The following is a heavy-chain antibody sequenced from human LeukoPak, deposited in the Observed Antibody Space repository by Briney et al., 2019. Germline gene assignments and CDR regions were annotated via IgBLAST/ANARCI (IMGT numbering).Heavy chain of an antibody. CDR1: GGSISSYY. CDR3: ARVLGYRSSTSCYGGPDYYGMDV. Sequence: SETLSLTCTVSGGSISSYYWSWIRQPPGKGLEWIGYIYYSGSTNYNPSLKSRVTISVDTSKNQFSLKLSSVTAADTAVYYCARVLGYRSSTSCYGGPDYYGMDVWGKGTTVTVSS. D-gene: IGHD2-2*01. CDR2: IYYSGST. J-gene: IGHJ6*04. V-gene: IGHV4-59*01.